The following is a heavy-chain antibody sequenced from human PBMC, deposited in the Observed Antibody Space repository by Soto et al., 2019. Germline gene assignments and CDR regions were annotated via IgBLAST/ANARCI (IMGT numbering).Heavy chain of an antibody. CDR2: TSYRSKWYN. CDR3: ARDQDTYGQAVFDS. D-gene: IGHD2-15*01. V-gene: IGHV6-1*01. CDR1: GDSVSSNSAA. J-gene: IGHJ4*02. Sequence: SQTLSLTCDISGDSVSSNSAAWNWIRQSPSRGLEWLGRTSYRSKWYNDYAVSVKSRITINPDTSKNQFSLQLNSVTPEDTALYFCARDQDTYGQAVFDSWGQGTLVTVSS.